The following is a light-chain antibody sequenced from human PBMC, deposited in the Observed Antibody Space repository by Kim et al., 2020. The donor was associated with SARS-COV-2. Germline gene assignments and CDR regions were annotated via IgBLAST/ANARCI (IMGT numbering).Light chain of an antibody. J-gene: IGKJ5*01. CDR3: QQSFDKPIT. CDR2: DGF. V-gene: IGKV1-39*01. Sequence: DIQMTQFPSSLSASVGDRVTITCRASQKISNYLSWYQQKRPGTSPKLLIYDGFILHSGVPPRFSGSLSETNFSHTIRGLQPEDFATYYCQQSFDKPITFGQGTRLEIK. CDR1: QKISNY.